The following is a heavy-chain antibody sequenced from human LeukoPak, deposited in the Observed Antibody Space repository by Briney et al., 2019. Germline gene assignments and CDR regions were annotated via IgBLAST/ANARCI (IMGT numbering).Heavy chain of an antibody. Sequence: SVKVSCKASRGTFSSYAISWVRQAPGQGLEWVGRIIPILGIANYAQKFQSRVTITADKSTSTAYMELSSLRSEDTAVYYCARETKLSEYVVVVPAAIRQDYYYYGMDVWGQGTTVTVSS. D-gene: IGHD2-2*01. CDR1: RGTFSSYA. CDR2: IIPILGIA. CDR3: ARETKLSEYVVVVPAAIRQDYYYYGMDV. J-gene: IGHJ6*02. V-gene: IGHV1-69*04.